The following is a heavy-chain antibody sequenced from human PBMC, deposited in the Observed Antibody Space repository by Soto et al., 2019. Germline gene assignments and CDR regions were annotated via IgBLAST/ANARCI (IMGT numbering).Heavy chain of an antibody. CDR3: GRDGRYDYALRY. Sequence: SETLSLTCAVSGGSISSGGYSWSWIRQPPGKGLEGIGYIYHSGSIYYNPSLKSRVTISVDRSKNQFSLKLSSVTAADTAVYYCGRDGRYDYALRYWGQGALVTVSS. J-gene: IGHJ4*02. D-gene: IGHD3-16*01. CDR2: IYHSGSI. CDR1: GGSISSGGYS. V-gene: IGHV4-30-2*01.